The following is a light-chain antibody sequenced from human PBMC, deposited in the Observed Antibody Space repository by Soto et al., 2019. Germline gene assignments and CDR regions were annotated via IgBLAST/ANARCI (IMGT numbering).Light chain of an antibody. CDR2: EVS. CDR1: RSDVGGYNY. Sequence: QSALTQPASVSVSPGQSITISCTGTRSDVGGYNYVSWYQQHPGKAPKLMIYEVSNRPSGVSNRCSGSKSGNTASLTISGLQDEAEADYDCSSYTSSSTPYVFGTGTKLTVL. CDR3: SSYTSSSTPYV. V-gene: IGLV2-14*01. J-gene: IGLJ1*01.